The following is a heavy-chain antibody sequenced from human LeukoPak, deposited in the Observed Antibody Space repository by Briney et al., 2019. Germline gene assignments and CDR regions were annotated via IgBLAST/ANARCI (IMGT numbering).Heavy chain of an antibody. CDR2: ISGSGGST. CDR1: GFTFSSYA. CDR3: AKDLSSGARHVRYYGDYFDY. J-gene: IGHJ4*02. Sequence: PGGSLRLSCAASGFTFSSYAMSWVRQAPGKGLEWVSAISGSGGSTYYADSVKGRFTISRDNSKNTLYLQMNSLSAEDTAVYYCAKDLSSGARHVRYYGDYFDYWGQGTLVTVSS. V-gene: IGHV3-23*01. D-gene: IGHD4-17*01.